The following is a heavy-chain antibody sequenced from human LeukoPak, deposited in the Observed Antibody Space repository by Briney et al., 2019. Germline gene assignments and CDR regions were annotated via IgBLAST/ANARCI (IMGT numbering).Heavy chain of an antibody. CDR3: ARGGSYYYDSNGYYWFDY. D-gene: IGHD3-22*01. CDR1: GFTFSSYW. V-gene: IGHV3-7*01. Sequence: GGSLRLSCAASGFTFSSYWMSWVRQAPGKGLEWVANIEQDGSEKYYVDSVKGRFTISRDSAKNSLYLQMNSLRAEDTAVYYCARGGSYYYDSNGYYWFDYWGQGTLVTVSS. CDR2: IEQDGSEK. J-gene: IGHJ4*02.